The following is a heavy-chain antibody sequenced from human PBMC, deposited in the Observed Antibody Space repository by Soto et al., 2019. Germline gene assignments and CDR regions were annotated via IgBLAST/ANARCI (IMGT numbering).Heavy chain of an antibody. CDR2: IYWNDDK. CDR3: AHGRYCGGDCYHINFDY. V-gene: IGHV2-5*01. Sequence: SGPTLVNPTQTLTLTCTFSGFSLSTSGVGVGWIRQPPGKALEWLALIYWNDDKRYSPSLKSRLTITKDTSKNQVVLTMTNMDPVDTATYYCAHGRYCGGDCYHINFDYWGQGTLVTVSS. D-gene: IGHD2-21*02. J-gene: IGHJ4*02. CDR1: GFSLSTSGVG.